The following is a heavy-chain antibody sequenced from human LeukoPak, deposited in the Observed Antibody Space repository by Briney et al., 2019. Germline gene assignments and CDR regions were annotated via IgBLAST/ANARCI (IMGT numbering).Heavy chain of an antibody. CDR2: INGSGGRT. CDR3: AKTWEPKFGFDH. J-gene: IGHJ4*02. Sequence: GGSRRLSCAASGFTFSNYAMTWVRQAPGKGLEWVSDINGSGGRTYYADSVKGRFTISRDNSKNTLYLQMNSLRTEDTAVYYCAKTWEPKFGFDHWGQGTLVTVSS. V-gene: IGHV3-23*01. CDR1: GFTFSNYA. D-gene: IGHD1-26*01.